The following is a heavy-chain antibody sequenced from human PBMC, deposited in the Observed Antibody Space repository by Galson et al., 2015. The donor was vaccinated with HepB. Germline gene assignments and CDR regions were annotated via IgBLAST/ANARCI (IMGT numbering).Heavy chain of an antibody. CDR2: IYYHGRT. V-gene: IGHV4-39*01. D-gene: IGHD4-17*01. Sequence: SETLSLTCTVSGGSISISNYYWGWIRQPPGKGLEWIGSIYYHGRTYYNPSLKSQVTMSEDTSKDEFSLTLTSVTAADTAVYFCARSVDYGDCFEFWGQGIVVTVSS. J-gene: IGHJ4*02. CDR1: GGSISISNYY. CDR3: ARSVDYGDCFEF.